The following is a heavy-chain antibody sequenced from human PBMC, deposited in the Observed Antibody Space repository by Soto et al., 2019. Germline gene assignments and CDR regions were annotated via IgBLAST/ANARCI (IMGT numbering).Heavy chain of an antibody. CDR3: ARAGYSSGWDYYFDY. D-gene: IGHD6-19*01. Sequence: ASVKVSCKTAGYTFTSYAVHWVRQAPGQRLEWMGWINVGNTKTIYSQKFQGRVTITRDRSASTAYMELSSLRFEDTAVCYCARAGYSSGWDYYFDYWGQGTLVTAPQ. J-gene: IGHJ4*02. V-gene: IGHV1-3*01. CDR2: INVGNTKT. CDR1: GYTFTSYA.